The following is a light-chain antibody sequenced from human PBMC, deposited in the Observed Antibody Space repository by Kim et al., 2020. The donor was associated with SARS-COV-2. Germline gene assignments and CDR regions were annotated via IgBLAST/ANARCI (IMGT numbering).Light chain of an antibody. J-gene: IGKJ3*01. CDR3: QHYSKWPFT. CDR1: QSLNDK. V-gene: IGKV3-15*01. CDR2: DAS. Sequence: VSPGERATLACRASQSLNDKVAWYQQKPGQAPRLLIQDASTRATGIPDRFSGSGSGTDFTLTISSLQSEDFAVYYCQHYSKWPFTFGPGTKVDIK.